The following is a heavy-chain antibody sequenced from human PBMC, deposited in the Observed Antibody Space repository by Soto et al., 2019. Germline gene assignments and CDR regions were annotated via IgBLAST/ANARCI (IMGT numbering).Heavy chain of an antibody. CDR3: AGDPAPVGDRGLDV. CDR1: GFTFSSSW. CDR2: IKEDGSEK. V-gene: IGHV3-7*01. Sequence: GGSLRLSCAASGFTFSSSWMTWVRQAPGKGLAWVANIKEDGSEKYYVDPVKGRFTISRDTTNEPLYLQMNSLRAEDTAVYYCAGDPAPVGDRGLDVWGQGTTVTVSS. J-gene: IGHJ6*02. D-gene: IGHD2-2*01.